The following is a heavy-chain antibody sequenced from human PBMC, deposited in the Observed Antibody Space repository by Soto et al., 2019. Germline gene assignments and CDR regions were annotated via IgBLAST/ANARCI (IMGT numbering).Heavy chain of an antibody. J-gene: IGHJ5*02. CDR1: GFTFSSYG. CDR2: ISYDGSNK. Sequence: QVQLVESGGGVVQPGRSLRLSCAASGFTFSSYGMHWVRQAPGKGLGWVAVISYDGSNKYYADSVKGRFTISRDNSKNTLYLQMNSLRAEVTAVYYCAKVGSSSWYLRRSPFDPWGQGTLVTVSS. D-gene: IGHD6-13*01. V-gene: IGHV3-30*18. CDR3: AKVGSSSWYLRRSPFDP.